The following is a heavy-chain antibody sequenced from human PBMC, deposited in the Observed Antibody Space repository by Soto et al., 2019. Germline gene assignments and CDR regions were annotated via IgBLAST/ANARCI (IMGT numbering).Heavy chain of an antibody. CDR3: ASAASDFWSGYYLGMDV. D-gene: IGHD3-3*01. Sequence: QVQLQESGPGLVKPSGTLSLTCAVSGGSISSSNWWSWVRQPPGKGLEWIGEIYHRGSTNYNPSLKSRVTISVDKSKNQFSLKLSSVTAADTAVYYCASAASDFWSGYYLGMDVWGQGTTVTVSS. CDR2: IYHRGST. J-gene: IGHJ6*02. CDR1: GGSISSSNW. V-gene: IGHV4-4*02.